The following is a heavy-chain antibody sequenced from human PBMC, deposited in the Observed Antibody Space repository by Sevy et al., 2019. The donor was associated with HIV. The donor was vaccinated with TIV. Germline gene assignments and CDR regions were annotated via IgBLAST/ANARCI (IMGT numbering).Heavy chain of an antibody. J-gene: IGHJ4*02. Sequence: GGSLRLSCAASGFTFSSYSMNWVRQAPGKGLEWVSSISSSSSYIYYADSVKGRFTISRDNAKNSLYLQMNSLRAEDTAVYYCAREWKGYSSGPFDYWGQGTLVTVSS. V-gene: IGHV3-21*01. CDR2: ISSSSSYI. D-gene: IGHD6-19*01. CDR1: GFTFSSYS. CDR3: AREWKGYSSGPFDY.